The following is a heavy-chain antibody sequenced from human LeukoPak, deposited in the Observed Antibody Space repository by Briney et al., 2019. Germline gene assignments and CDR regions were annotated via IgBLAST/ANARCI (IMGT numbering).Heavy chain of an antibody. CDR3: ARDWGDGYSVYFDY. V-gene: IGHV3-21*01. Sequence: GGSLRPSCAASGFTFSSYSMNWVRQAPGKGLEWVSSISSSSSYIYYADSVKGRFTISRDNAKNSLYLQMNSLRAEDTAVYYCARDWGDGYSVYFDYWGQGTLVTVSS. D-gene: IGHD5-24*01. J-gene: IGHJ4*02. CDR1: GFTFSSYS. CDR2: ISSSSSYI.